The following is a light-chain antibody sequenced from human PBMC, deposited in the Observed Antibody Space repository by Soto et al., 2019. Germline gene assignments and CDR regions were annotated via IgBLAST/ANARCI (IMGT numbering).Light chain of an antibody. J-gene: IGLJ1*01. Sequence: QSALTQPASVSGSPGQSITISSTGTISDVGGYDYVSWYQQHPGKAPKLMIYDVSNRPSGVSNRFSGSKSGNTASLTISGLQADDEADYYCSSYTTSSTYVFGTGTKVTVL. CDR2: DVS. CDR3: SSYTTSSTYV. V-gene: IGLV2-14*01. CDR1: ISDVGGYDY.